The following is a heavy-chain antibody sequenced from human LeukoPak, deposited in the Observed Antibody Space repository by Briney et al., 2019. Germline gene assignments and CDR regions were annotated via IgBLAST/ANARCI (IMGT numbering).Heavy chain of an antibody. CDR1: GGSISSGGYY. D-gene: IGHD3-3*02. J-gene: IGHJ2*01. CDR3: ARRGYRIFGVAPRPVYFDL. V-gene: IGHV4-30-2*01. Sequence: SQTLSLTCTVSGGSISSGGYYWSWIRQPPGKGLEWIGYIYHSGSTYYNPSLKSRVTISVDTSKNQFSLKLSSVTAADTAVYYCARRGYRIFGVAPRPVYFDLWGRGTLVTVSS. CDR2: IYHSGST.